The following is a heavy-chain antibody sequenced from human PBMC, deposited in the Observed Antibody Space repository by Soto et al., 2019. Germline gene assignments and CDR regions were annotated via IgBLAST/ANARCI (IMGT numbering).Heavy chain of an antibody. V-gene: IGHV3-23*01. J-gene: IGHJ3*02. Sequence: EVQLLESGGGLVQPGGSLRLSCAASGFTFSSYAMSWVRQAPGKGLEWVSAISGSGGSTYYADSVKGRFTISRDNSKNTLYLQMNSLRAEDTAVHYCAKGGSRWDAFDIWGQGTMVTVSS. CDR1: GFTFSSYA. D-gene: IGHD6-13*01. CDR3: AKGGSRWDAFDI. CDR2: ISGSGGST.